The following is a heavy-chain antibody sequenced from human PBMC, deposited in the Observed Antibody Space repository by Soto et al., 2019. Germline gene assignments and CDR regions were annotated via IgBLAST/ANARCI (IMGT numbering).Heavy chain of an antibody. CDR3: ARSRYFSNGVCYGY. J-gene: IGHJ4*02. D-gene: IGHD2-8*01. CDR1: GFTFSSYW. Sequence: EVQLVESGGGLVQPGGSLRLSCAASGFTFSSYWMSWVRQAPGKGLEWVANIKQDGSEKYYVDSVKGRFTISRDNAKNLLYLQMNSLRAEDTAVYYCARSRYFSNGVCYGYWGQGTLVTVSS. V-gene: IGHV3-7*01. CDR2: IKQDGSEK.